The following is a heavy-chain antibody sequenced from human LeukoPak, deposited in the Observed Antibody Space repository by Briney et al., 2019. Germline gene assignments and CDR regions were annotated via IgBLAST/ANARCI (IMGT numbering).Heavy chain of an antibody. CDR2: ISKSGST. CDR1: GGSISSYY. D-gene: IGHD4-17*01. V-gene: IGHV4-59*01. J-gene: IGHJ4*02. Sequence: PSETLSLTCTVSGGSISSYYWSWIRQPPGKGLEWIGYISKSGSTNYNPSLKSRVTISLDTSKNQFSLKLSSVTATGTAMYYCARVTVTTPEYYFDYWGQGTLVTVSS. CDR3: ARVTVTTPEYYFDY.